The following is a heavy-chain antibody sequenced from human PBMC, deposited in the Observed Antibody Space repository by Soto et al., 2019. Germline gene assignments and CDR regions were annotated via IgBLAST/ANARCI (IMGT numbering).Heavy chain of an antibody. CDR3: APSYSSSSYFDY. CDR2: IYPGDSDT. Sequence: GESLKISCKGSGYSFTIYWIAWVRQMPGKGLEWMGMIYPGDSDTRYSPSFQGQVTISADKSITTAYLQWSSLSASDTAMYYCAPSYSSSSYFDYWGQGALVTLSP. V-gene: IGHV5-51*01. CDR1: GYSFTIYW. D-gene: IGHD6-6*01. J-gene: IGHJ4*02.